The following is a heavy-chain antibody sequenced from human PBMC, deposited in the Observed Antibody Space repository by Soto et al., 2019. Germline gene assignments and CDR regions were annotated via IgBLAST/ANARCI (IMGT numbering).Heavy chain of an antibody. CDR3: ARQTSGWFGMDV. Sequence: PGESLKISGTGSGYSFTNYWIGWVRQVPGTGLEWMGITYPGDSDTRYSPSFQGQVSISADRSINTAYLQWNSLTASATAMYYCARQTSGWFGMDVWGQGTTVTVSS. J-gene: IGHJ6*02. V-gene: IGHV5-51*01. D-gene: IGHD6-19*01. CDR2: TYPGDSDT. CDR1: GYSFTNYW.